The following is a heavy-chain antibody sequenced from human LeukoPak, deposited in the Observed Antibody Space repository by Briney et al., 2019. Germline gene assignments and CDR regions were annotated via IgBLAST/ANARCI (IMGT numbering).Heavy chain of an antibody. CDR1: GGSVRSYY. J-gene: IGHJ4*02. Sequence: PSETLSLTCTGSGGSVRSYYGSWIRQPTVKGLEWIGYIYSSGSTNYNPSLKSRVTISVDTSKNQFSLKLTSVTAADAAVYYCARTYYFGSGDYHFDYWGQGTLVTVSS. V-gene: IGHV4-59*08. CDR2: IYSSGST. CDR3: ARTYYFGSGDYHFDY. D-gene: IGHD3-10*01.